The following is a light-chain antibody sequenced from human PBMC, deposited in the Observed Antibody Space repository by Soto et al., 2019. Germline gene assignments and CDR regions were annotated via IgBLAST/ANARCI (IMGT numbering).Light chain of an antibody. CDR1: NSDVGAYNS. V-gene: IGLV2-14*03. Sequence: SALTQPASVSGSLGQSITISCTGTNSDVGAYNSVSWYQQHPGQAPKLLIYGVNSRPSGVSNRFSGSKSGNTASLTIAALQGEDEADYYCSSYTSSTTPYVFGIGTKLTVL. CDR2: GVN. CDR3: SSYTSSTTPYV. J-gene: IGLJ1*01.